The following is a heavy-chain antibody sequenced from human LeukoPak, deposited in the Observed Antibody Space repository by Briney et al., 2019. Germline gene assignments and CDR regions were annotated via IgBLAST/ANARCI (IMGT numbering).Heavy chain of an antibody. D-gene: IGHD3-9*01. CDR2: MNPNSGNT. CDR1: GYTFTSYD. J-gene: IGHJ3*02. V-gene: IGHV1-8*03. Sequence: ASVKVSCKASGYTFTSYDINWVRQATGQGLEWMGWMNPNSGNTGYAQKIKGRVTITRTTSISTAYMELRSLRSEDTAVYYCARGGLRYFDWLPRGGAFDIWGQGTMVTVSS. CDR3: ARGGLRYFDWLPRGGAFDI.